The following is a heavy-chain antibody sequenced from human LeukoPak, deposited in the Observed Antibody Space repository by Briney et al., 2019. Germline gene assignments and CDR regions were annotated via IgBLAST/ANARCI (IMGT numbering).Heavy chain of an antibody. CDR3: ARGARWLRFAYYFDY. CDR1: GFTFSSYS. D-gene: IGHD5-12*01. V-gene: IGHV3-21*01. J-gene: IGHJ4*02. Sequence: GGSLRLSCAASGFTFSSYSMNWVRQAPGKGLEWVSSISSSSSYIYYADSVKGRFTISRDNAKNSLYLQMNSLRAEDTAVYYCARGARWLRFAYYFDYWGQGTLVTVSS. CDR2: ISSSSSYI.